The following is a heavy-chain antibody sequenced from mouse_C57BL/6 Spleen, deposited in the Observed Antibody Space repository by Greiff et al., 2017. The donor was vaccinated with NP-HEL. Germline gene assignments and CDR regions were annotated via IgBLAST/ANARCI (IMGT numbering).Heavy chain of an antibody. CDR2: ISYDGSN. J-gene: IGHJ2*01. CDR1: GYSITSGYY. Sequence: DVKLVESGPGLVKPSQSLSLTCSVTGYSITSGYYWNWIRQFPGNKLEWMGYISYDGSNNYNPSLKNRISITRDTSKNQFFLKLNSVTTEDTATYYCAREGMGFDYWGQGTTLTVSS. V-gene: IGHV3-6*01. D-gene: IGHD2-10*02. CDR3: AREGMGFDY.